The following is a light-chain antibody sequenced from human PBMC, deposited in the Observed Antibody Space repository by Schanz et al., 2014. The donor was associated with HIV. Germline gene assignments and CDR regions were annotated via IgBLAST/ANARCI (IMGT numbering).Light chain of an antibody. CDR2: DAS. V-gene: IGKV1-33*01. CDR3: QQPASYPLT. J-gene: IGKJ4*01. Sequence: DIQMTQSPSSLSASLGDRVTITCQANQDINNYLNWYQQKPGKAPKLLIYDASNLETGVPSRFSGSGSGTDFTLTISSLQPEDIATYYCQQPASYPLTFGGGTKVEIK. CDR1: QDINNY.